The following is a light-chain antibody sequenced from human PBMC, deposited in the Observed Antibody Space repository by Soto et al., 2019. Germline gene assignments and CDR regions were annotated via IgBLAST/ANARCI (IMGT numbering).Light chain of an antibody. CDR3: QQYNNWPQT. CDR1: QSVSSN. J-gene: IGKJ1*01. V-gene: IGKV3-15*01. Sequence: EIVMTQSPATLSVSPGERATLSCRASQSVSSNFAWYQQKPGQAPRLLIYGASTRATGIPATFSGSGSGTDFTLTISSLQSEDFAVYYCQQYNNWPQTFGQGTKVEIK. CDR2: GAS.